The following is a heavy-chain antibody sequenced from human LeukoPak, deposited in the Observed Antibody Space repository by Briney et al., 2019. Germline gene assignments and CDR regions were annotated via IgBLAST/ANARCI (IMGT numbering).Heavy chain of an antibody. D-gene: IGHD6-19*01. CDR1: GGSFSGYY. Sequence: SETLSLTCAVYGGSFSGYYWSWIRQPPGKGLEWIGEINHSGSTNYNPSLKSRVTISVDTSKNQFSLKLSSVTAADTAVYYCARVPYVTYSSGWYSDYWGQGTLVTVSS. CDR3: ARVPYVTYSSGWYSDY. V-gene: IGHV4-34*01. J-gene: IGHJ4*02. CDR2: INHSGST.